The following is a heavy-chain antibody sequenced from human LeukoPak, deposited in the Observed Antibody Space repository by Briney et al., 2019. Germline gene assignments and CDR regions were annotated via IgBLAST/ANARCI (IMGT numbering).Heavy chain of an antibody. D-gene: IGHD6-13*01. CDR2: IWYDGSNI. CDR3: ARKYSTSWYADY. J-gene: IGHJ4*02. V-gene: IGHV3-33*01. Sequence: PGGSLRLSCAGSGFTFSSYGMHWVRQAPGKGLEWVGVIWYDGSNIKYVDSVKGRFTISRDNSKDTVYMQMNRLRAEDTAVYYCARKYSTSWYADYWGQGTLVTVSS. CDR1: GFTFSSYG.